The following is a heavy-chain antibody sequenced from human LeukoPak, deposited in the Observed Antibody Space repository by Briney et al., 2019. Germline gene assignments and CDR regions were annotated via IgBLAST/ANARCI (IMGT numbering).Heavy chain of an antibody. D-gene: IGHD3-10*01. CDR3: AKGKYYASGRNWFDP. CDR2: ISSSSSYI. J-gene: IGHJ5*02. V-gene: IGHV3-21*01. CDR1: GFTFSSYS. Sequence: PGGSLRLSCAASGFTFSSYSMNWVRQAPGKGLEWVSSISSSSSYIYYADSVKGRFTISRDNAKNSLFLHMNSLRAEDTAVFYCAKGKYYASGRNWFDPWGQGTQVTVSS.